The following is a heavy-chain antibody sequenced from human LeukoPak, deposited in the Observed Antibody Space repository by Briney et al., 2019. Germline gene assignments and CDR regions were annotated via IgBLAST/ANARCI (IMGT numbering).Heavy chain of an antibody. CDR2: ISYDGSNK. Sequence: GGSLRLSCAASGFTFSSYGMHRVRQAPGKGLEWVAVISYDGSNKYYADSVKGRFTISRDNSKNTLYLQMNSLRAEDTAVYYCASRITFTTVVTPADSLVDYWGQGTLVTVSS. CDR3: ASRITFTTVVTPADSLVDY. D-gene: IGHD4-23*01. J-gene: IGHJ4*02. CDR1: GFTFSSYG. V-gene: IGHV3-30*03.